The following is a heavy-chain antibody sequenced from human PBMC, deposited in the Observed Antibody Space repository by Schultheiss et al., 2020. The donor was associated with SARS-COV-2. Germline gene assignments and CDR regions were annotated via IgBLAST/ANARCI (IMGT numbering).Heavy chain of an antibody. J-gene: IGHJ5*02. D-gene: IGHD3-16*02. CDR3: ARVGYYDYVWGSYRRRWFDP. CDR2: INHSGST. Sequence: SETLSLTCAVYGGSISSYYWSWIRQPPGKGLEWIGEINHSGSTNYNPSLKSRVTISVDTSKNQFSLKLSSVTAADTAVYYCARVGYYDYVWGSYRRRWFDPWGQGTLVTVSS. CDR1: GGSISSYY. V-gene: IGHV4-34*01.